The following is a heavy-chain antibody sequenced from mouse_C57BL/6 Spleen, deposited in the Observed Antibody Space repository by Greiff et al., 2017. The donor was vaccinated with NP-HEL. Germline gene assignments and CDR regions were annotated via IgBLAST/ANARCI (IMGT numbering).Heavy chain of an antibody. CDR1: GYSITSGYY. V-gene: IGHV3-6*01. D-gene: IGHD1-1*01. CDR2: ISYDGSN. Sequence: DVQLQESGPGLVKPSQSLSLPCSITGYSITSGYYWNWIRQFPGNKLEWMGYISYDGSNNYNPSLKNRISITRDTSKNQFFLKLNSVTTEDTATYYCARDDYGSPFDYWGQGTTLTVSA. CDR3: ARDDYGSPFDY. J-gene: IGHJ2*01.